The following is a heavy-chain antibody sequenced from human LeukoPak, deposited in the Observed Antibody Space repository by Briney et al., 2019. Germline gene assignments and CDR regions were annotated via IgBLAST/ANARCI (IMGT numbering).Heavy chain of an antibody. CDR1: GYTFTGYY. CDR3: ARVRMVRGDTPPQIFDY. Sequence: ASVKVSCKASGYTFTGYYMHWVRQAPGQGLEWMGWINPNSGGTNYAQKFQGRVTMTRDTSISTAYMELSRLRSDDTAVYYCARVRMVRGDTPPQIFDYWGQGTLVSVSS. V-gene: IGHV1-2*02. D-gene: IGHD3-10*01. J-gene: IGHJ4*02. CDR2: INPNSGGT.